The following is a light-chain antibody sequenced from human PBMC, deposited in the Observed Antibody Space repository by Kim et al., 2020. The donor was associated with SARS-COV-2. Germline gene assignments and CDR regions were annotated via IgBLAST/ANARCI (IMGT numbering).Light chain of an antibody. CDR3: QQYGTASGT. V-gene: IGKV3-20*01. CDR1: QSVSNNY. CDR2: EAS. Sequence: DIVLTQSPGTLSLSPGERATLSCRTSQSVSNNYLAWYQQKPGQAPRLIIYEASSRTGATPDRFSGSGSGTDFTLTISRLEPADSAAYYCQQYGTASGTFGPGTKVDIK. J-gene: IGKJ1*01.